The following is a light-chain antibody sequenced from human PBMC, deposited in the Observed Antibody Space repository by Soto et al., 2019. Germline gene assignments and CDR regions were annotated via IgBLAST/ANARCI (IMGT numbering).Light chain of an antibody. CDR3: QQYGSSPRT. CDR1: QSVSSN. J-gene: IGKJ2*02. V-gene: IGKV3-20*01. CDR2: GAF. Sequence: ENVLTQSPDTLSLSPGERATLSCRASQSVSSNLAWYQQKPGQAPMLRIHGAFNRSTGIPDRFSGSGSGTDFTLTISRLAPEDFAVYYCQQYGSSPRTFGQGTKRELK.